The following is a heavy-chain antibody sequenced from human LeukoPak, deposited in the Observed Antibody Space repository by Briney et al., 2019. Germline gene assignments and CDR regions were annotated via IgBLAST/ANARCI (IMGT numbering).Heavy chain of an antibody. Sequence: RPGGSLRLSSAASGFTFTKYWMTWVRQAPGKGLEWVGNIKQDGSDKNYMDSVKGRFTISRDNTKNSVYLQMSSLRAEDTAVYYCAREVWGPEYWGQGTLVTVSS. D-gene: IGHD1-14*01. V-gene: IGHV3-7*01. CDR1: GFTFTKYW. CDR3: AREVWGPEY. J-gene: IGHJ4*02. CDR2: IKQDGSDK.